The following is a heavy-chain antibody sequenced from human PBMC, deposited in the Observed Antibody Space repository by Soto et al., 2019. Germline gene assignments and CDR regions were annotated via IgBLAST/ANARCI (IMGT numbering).Heavy chain of an antibody. CDR1: GGSISSYY. V-gene: IGHV4-59*08. CDR2: IYYSGST. CDR3: ARRIARAATYDPYYYYMDV. J-gene: IGHJ6*03. Sequence: SETLSLTCTVSGGSISSYYWSWIRQPPGKGLEWIGYIYYSGSTNYNPSLKSRVTISVDTSKNQFSLKLGSVTAADTAVYYCARRIARAATYDPYYYYMDVWGKGTTVTVSS. D-gene: IGHD3-3*01.